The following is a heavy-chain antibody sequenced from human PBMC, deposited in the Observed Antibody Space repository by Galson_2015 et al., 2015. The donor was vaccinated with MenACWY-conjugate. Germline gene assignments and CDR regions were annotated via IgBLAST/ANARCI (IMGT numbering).Heavy chain of an antibody. Sequence: SLRLSCAASGFIFSTYWMTWVRQAPGKGLEWVANIKQDGSDKYYVGSVKGRFTISRDNAKNSLYLQMNSLGTEDTAVYYCVRDRGYGWSPVDHWGQGTLVIVSS. CDR3: VRDRGYGWSPVDH. V-gene: IGHV3-7*01. CDR1: GFIFSTYW. J-gene: IGHJ4*02. D-gene: IGHD6-19*01. CDR2: IKQDGSDK.